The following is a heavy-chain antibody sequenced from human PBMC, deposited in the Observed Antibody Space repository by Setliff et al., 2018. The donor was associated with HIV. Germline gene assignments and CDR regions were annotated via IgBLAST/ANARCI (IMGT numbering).Heavy chain of an antibody. CDR1: GFTFSNYW. CDR2: IKPDGREK. D-gene: IGHD3-16*01. CDR3: AAVPWGHSSLIIDH. Sequence: PGGSLRLSCVTSGFTFSNYWMAWVRQAPGKGLEWVANIKPDGREKNYVDSVKGRFTISRDNARNSLFLQMNSLRVEDTAVYYCAAVPWGHSSLIIDHWGQGTPVTVSS. J-gene: IGHJ4*02. V-gene: IGHV3-7*01.